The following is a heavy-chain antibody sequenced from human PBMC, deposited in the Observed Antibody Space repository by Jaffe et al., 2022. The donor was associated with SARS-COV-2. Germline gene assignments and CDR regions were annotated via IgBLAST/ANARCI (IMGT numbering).Heavy chain of an antibody. CDR1: GGSISSGSYY. D-gene: IGHD3-22*01. V-gene: IGHV4-61*02. CDR3: ARGVVDSSVPYYYYYYGMDV. Sequence: QVQLQESGPGLVKPSQTLSLTCTVSGGSISSGSYYWSWIRQPAGKGLEWIGRIYTSGSTNYNPSLKSRVTISVDTSKNQFSLKLSSVTAADTAVYYCARGVVDSSVPYYYYYYGMDVWGQGTTVTVSS. CDR2: IYTSGST. J-gene: IGHJ6*02.